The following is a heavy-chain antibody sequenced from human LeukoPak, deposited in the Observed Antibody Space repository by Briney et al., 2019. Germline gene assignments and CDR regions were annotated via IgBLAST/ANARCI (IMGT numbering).Heavy chain of an antibody. Sequence: PGGSLRLSCAASGFTFSGHSMNWVRQAPGKGLEWVSSIGSSSSSIYYADSVKGRFTISRDSAKNLLYLQMNSLRAEDTAVYYCARETAEAFDYWGQGTLVTVSS. V-gene: IGHV3-21*06. CDR3: ARETAEAFDY. CDR2: IGSSSSSI. J-gene: IGHJ4*02. D-gene: IGHD7-27*01. CDR1: GFTFSGHS.